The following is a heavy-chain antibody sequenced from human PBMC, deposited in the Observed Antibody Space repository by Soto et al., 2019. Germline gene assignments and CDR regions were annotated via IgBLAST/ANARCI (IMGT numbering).Heavy chain of an antibody. CDR2: IYYSGTT. Sequence: SETLSLTCTVSRVSISGYYWSWIRQPPWKGLEWIGYIYYSGTTNYNAALKSRGTMSIDTSRNQFSPKLSSVTAAEAAVDYCWRVPAEAASYFDTWAQETLVPVSS. CDR1: RVSISGYY. CDR3: WRVPAEAASYFDT. V-gene: IGHV4-59*01. D-gene: IGHD2-15*01. J-gene: IGHJ4*02.